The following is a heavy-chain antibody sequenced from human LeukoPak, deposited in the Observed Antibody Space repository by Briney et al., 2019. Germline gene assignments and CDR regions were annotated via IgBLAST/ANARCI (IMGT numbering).Heavy chain of an antibody. J-gene: IGHJ3*02. V-gene: IGHV3-48*01. CDR1: GFTFSSYS. CDR2: ISSSSSTI. Sequence: GGSLRLSCAASGFTFSSYSMNWVRQAPGKGLEWVSYISSSSSTIYYADSVKGRFTISRDNAKNSLYLQMNSLRAEDTAVYYCARPFYSSGWNAFDNWGQGTMVTVSS. D-gene: IGHD6-19*01. CDR3: ARPFYSSGWNAFDN.